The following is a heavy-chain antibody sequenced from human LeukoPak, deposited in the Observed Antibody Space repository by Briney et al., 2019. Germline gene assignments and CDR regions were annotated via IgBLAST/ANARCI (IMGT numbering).Heavy chain of an antibody. CDR1: GFTFTSSA. CDR2: IVVGSGNT. J-gene: IGHJ6*02. V-gene: IGHV1-58*01. CDR3: ARAYSGSYYYYDMDV. D-gene: IGHD1-26*01. Sequence: GASVKVSCKASGFTFTSSAVQWVRQARGQRLEWIGWIVVGSGNTNYAQKFQERVTITRDMSTSTAYMELGSLTSEDTAVYYCARAYSGSYYYYDMDVWGQGTTVTVSS.